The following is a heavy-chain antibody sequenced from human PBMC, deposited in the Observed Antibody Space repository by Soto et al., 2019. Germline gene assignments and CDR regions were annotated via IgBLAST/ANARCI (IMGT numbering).Heavy chain of an antibody. CDR1: GLTVSGKKY. CDR3: ASWHEREHAYDV. Sequence: EVQVVESGGGLFQPGGSLRLSCAAFGLTVSGKKYVAWVRQAPGKGLEWVSALYDVDGTYYADSVKGRFTTSRDSSKTTVYLQMNGLRPDDTAVYYCASWHEREHAYDVWGQGTTVTVSS. D-gene: IGHD1-1*01. V-gene: IGHV3-53*01. J-gene: IGHJ3*01. CDR2: LYDVDGT.